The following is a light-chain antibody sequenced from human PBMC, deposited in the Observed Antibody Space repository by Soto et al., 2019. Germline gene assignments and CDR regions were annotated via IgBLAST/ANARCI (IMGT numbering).Light chain of an antibody. CDR3: CSYVGGPTYLL. CDR2: EVS. Sequence: QSALTQPASVSGSPGQSITISCTGTSGDVGNFNLVSWYQHHPGKAPNLIISEVSKRPSGVSDRFSGSKSGDTASLTISGLQAEDEADYYCCSYVGGPTYLLFGGRTKLTVL. J-gene: IGLJ2*01. CDR1: SGDVGNFNL. V-gene: IGLV2-23*02.